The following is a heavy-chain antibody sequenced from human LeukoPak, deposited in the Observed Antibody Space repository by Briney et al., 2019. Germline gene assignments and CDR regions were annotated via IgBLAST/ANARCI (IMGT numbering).Heavy chain of an antibody. V-gene: IGHV3-30*01. CDR3: ATGGTPNYYYYYYMDV. CDR2: ISYDGSKK. D-gene: IGHD3-16*01. J-gene: IGHJ6*03. CDR1: GFTFSSYA. Sequence: GGSLRLSCAASGFTFSSYAMHWVRQAPGKGLEWLAVISYDGSKKYYADSVKGRFIIFRDKSNNTLYLQMNSLRTEDTAVYYCATGGTPNYYYYYYMDVWGKGTTVTVSS.